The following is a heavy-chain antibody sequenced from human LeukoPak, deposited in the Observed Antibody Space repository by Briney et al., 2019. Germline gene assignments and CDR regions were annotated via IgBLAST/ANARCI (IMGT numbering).Heavy chain of an antibody. D-gene: IGHD2-2*01. CDR1: GFTFSSYS. CDR2: ISSSSSYI. V-gene: IGHV3-21*01. CDR3: ARIGYCSSTSCYGYYYYYYYMDV. Sequence: PGGSLRLSCAASGFTFSSYSMNWVRQAPGKGLEWVSSISSSSSYIYYADSAKGRFTISRDNAKNSLYLQMNSLRAEDTAVYYCARIGYCSSTSCYGYYYYYYYMDVWGKGTTVTVSS. J-gene: IGHJ6*03.